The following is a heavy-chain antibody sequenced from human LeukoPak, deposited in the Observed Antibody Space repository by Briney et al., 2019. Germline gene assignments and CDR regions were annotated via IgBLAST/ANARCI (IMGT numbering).Heavy chain of an antibody. Sequence: AASVKVSCKASGGTFSSYAISWVRQAPGQGLEWMGGIIPIFGTANYAQKFQGRVTITTDESTSTAYMELSSLRSEATAVYYCARSYYDSSGFDYWGQGTLVTVSS. CDR2: IIPIFGTA. J-gene: IGHJ4*02. CDR1: GGTFSSYA. V-gene: IGHV1-69*05. D-gene: IGHD3-22*01. CDR3: ARSYYDSSGFDY.